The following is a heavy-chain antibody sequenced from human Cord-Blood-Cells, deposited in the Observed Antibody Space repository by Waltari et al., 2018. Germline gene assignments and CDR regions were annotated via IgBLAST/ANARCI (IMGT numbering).Heavy chain of an antibody. D-gene: IGHD2-15*01. CDR3: ARSYGSLSCFADVWFVP. CDR1: GYYISSGSY. V-gene: IGHV4-38-2*01. CDR2: IYHSGGS. J-gene: IGHJ5*02. Sequence: QVQLQESGPGLVKPSETLSLTCAVSGYYISSGSYWGWIRQPPGKGLAWIGSIYHSGGSYYNPATTIRVTISLDPSKNQFSMKVRSETASETGVYYCARSYGSLSCFADVWFVPWGQGTLVTGSS.